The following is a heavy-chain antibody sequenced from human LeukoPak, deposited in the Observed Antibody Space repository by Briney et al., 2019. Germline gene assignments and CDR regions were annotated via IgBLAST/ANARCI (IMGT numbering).Heavy chain of an antibody. CDR3: AKDSGSGWPTIDY. Sequence: PGGSLRLSCAASGFTFSSYGMHWVRQAPGKGLEWVAVIWYGGSNKYYADSVKGRFTISRDNSKNTLYLQMNSLRAEDTAVYYCAKDSGSGWPTIDYWGQGTLVTVSS. CDR1: GFTFSSYG. J-gene: IGHJ4*02. CDR2: IWYGGSNK. V-gene: IGHV3-30*02. D-gene: IGHD6-19*01.